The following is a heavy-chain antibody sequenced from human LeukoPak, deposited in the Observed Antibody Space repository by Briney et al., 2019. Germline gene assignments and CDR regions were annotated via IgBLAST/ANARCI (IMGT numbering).Heavy chain of an antibody. CDR3: VRTPPNWGFDY. V-gene: IGHV1-8*01. Sequence: ASVKVSCKASGYTFTSHDIKWVRQATGQGLEWMGWMSPNSGDTGYARKFQGRVTMTSDSSISTAYMELSSLRSEDTAIYYCVRTPPNWGFDYWGQGTLVTVSS. CDR1: GYTFTSHD. D-gene: IGHD7-27*01. J-gene: IGHJ4*02. CDR2: MSPNSGDT.